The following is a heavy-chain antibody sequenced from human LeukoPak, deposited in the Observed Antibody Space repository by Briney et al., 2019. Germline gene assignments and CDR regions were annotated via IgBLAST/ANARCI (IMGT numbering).Heavy chain of an antibody. V-gene: IGHV4-39*01. J-gene: IGHJ3*02. CDR1: GGSISSSTYY. Sequence: PSETLSLTCSVSGGSISSSTYYWGWIRQPPGKGLEWIGTIYYSGSIYYSPSLKSRVSISVDTSKNQFSLRLSSVTAADTAVYYCARRKSLVNAFDIWGQGTMVTVSS. D-gene: IGHD1-26*01. CDR3: ARRKSLVNAFDI. CDR2: IYYSGSI.